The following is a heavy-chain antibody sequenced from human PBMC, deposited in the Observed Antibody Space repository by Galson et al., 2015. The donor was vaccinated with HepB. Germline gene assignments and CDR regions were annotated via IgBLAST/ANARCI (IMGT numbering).Heavy chain of an antibody. CDR2: ISSDGTTT. CDR1: GLTLSSYW. V-gene: IGHV3-74*01. Sequence: SLRLSCAASGLTLSSYWMHWVRQAPGKGLVWVSRISSDGTTTNYADSVKGRFTISRDDAKNTLFLQMNSLRAEDTAVYYCARGRMTTEPVDYWGQGTLVTVSS. CDR3: ARGRMTTEPVDY. J-gene: IGHJ4*02. D-gene: IGHD4-17*01.